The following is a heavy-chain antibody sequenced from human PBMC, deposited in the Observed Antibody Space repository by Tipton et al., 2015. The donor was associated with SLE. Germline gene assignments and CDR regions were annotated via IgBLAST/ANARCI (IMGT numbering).Heavy chain of an antibody. CDR2: IRSKAYGGTT. D-gene: IGHD6-13*01. CDR3: ARRIAAAGLDMDV. Sequence: RSLRLSCTASGFTFGDYAMSWVRQAPGKGLEWVGFIRSKAYGGTTEYAASVKGRFTISRDDSKSIAYLQMNSLRAEDTAVYYCARRIAAAGLDMDVWGKGTTVTVSS. V-gene: IGHV3-49*04. CDR1: GFTFGDYA. J-gene: IGHJ6*03.